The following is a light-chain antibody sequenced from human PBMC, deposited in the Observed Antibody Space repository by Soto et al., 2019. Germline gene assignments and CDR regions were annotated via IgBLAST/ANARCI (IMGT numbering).Light chain of an antibody. J-gene: IGLJ1*01. V-gene: IGLV2-14*01. CDR1: SGDVGDYDY. CDR3: SSHPRGSTRL. CDR2: EVT. Sequence: QSALTRTASVSGSPGQSIAISCTGTSGDVGDYDYVSWYQQHPDKAPKLMIYEVTKRPSWVSNRFSCSKSGNTASLSISWLQPEDEAEYCCSSHPRGSTRLFGCGTKVTVL.